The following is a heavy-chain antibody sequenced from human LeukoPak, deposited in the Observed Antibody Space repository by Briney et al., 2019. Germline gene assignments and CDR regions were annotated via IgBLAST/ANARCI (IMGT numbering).Heavy chain of an antibody. J-gene: IGHJ3*02. Sequence: SGGSLRLSCAASGFTFSDHYMDWVRQAPGKGLEWVGRTRNKANSYTTEYAASVKGRFTISRDDSKNSLYLQMNSLKTEDTAVYYCARDRDYDGNRGAFDIWGQGTMVTVSS. D-gene: IGHD4-23*01. CDR1: GFTFSDHY. CDR3: ARDRDYDGNRGAFDI. CDR2: TRNKANSYTT. V-gene: IGHV3-72*01.